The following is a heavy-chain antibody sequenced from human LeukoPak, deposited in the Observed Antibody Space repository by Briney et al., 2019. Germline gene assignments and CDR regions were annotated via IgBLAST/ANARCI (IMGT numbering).Heavy chain of an antibody. V-gene: IGHV1-2*02. Sequence: GASVKVSCKASGYTFTGYYMHWVRQAPGQGLEWMGWINPNSGGTNYAQKFQGRVTMTRDTSISTAYMELSRLRSDDTAVYYCGRDPSPYSSSWYLAYWGQGTLVTVSS. CDR1: GYTFTGYY. CDR3: GRDPSPYSSSWYLAY. J-gene: IGHJ4*02. CDR2: INPNSGGT. D-gene: IGHD6-13*01.